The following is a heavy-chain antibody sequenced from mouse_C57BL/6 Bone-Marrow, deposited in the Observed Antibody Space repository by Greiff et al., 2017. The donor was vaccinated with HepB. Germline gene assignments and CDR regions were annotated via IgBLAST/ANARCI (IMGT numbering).Heavy chain of an antibody. CDR1: GFTFSSYT. Sequence: VQLKESGGGLVKPGGSLKLSCAASGFTFSSYTMSWVRQTPEKRLEWVATISGGGGNTYYPDSVKGRFTISRDNAKNTLYLQMSSLRSEDTALYYCARHGAFDYWGQGTTLTVSS. CDR3: ARHGAFDY. V-gene: IGHV5-9*01. J-gene: IGHJ2*01. CDR2: ISGGGGNT.